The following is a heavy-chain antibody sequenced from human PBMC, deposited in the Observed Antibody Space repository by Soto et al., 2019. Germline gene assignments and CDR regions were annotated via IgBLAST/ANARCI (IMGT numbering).Heavy chain of an antibody. CDR3: ARVYSSSSILSPYFDY. V-gene: IGHV4-31*03. J-gene: IGHJ4*02. D-gene: IGHD6-6*01. CDR2: IYYSGST. Sequence: SETLSLTCTVSGGSISSGGYYWSWIRQHPGKGLEWIGYIYYSGSTYYNPSLKSRVTISVDTSKNQFSLKLSSVSAADTAVYYCARVYSSSSILSPYFDYWGQGTLVTVSS. CDR1: GGSISSGGYY.